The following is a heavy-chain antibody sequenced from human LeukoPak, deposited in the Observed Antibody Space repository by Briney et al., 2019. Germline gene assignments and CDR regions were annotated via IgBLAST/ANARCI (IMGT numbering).Heavy chain of an antibody. V-gene: IGHV4-59*08. CDR3: ARTRCSGGSCYSFYFDY. CDR1: GGSISNYY. D-gene: IGHD2-15*01. Sequence: SETLSLTCTVSGGSISNYYWSWVRQPPGKGLEWIAYISYGGVTNYNPSLNGRATISVDTSKNQLSLKLSSVTAADTAVYYCARTRCSGGSCYSFYFDYWGQRTLVTVSS. J-gene: IGHJ4*02. CDR2: ISYGGVT.